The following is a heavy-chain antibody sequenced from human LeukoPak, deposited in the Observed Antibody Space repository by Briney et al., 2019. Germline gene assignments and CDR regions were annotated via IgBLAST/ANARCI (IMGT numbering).Heavy chain of an antibody. Sequence: PGGSLRLSCAASGFTVSSSYMSWVRQAPGKGLEWVSVIYSGGSIYYADSVKGRFTISRDNSKNKLYLQMNSLRAEDTAVYYCAKDLPLLRLGELSYIDYWGQGTLVTVSS. CDR3: AKDLPLLRLGELSYIDY. CDR2: IYSGGSI. V-gene: IGHV3-53*01. D-gene: IGHD3-16*02. CDR1: GFTVSSSY. J-gene: IGHJ4*02.